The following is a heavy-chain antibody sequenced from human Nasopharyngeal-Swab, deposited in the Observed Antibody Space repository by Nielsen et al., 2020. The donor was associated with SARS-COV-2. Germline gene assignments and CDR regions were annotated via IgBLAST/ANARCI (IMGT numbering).Heavy chain of an antibody. CDR3: ARRGNSYGGNWFDS. J-gene: IGHJ5*01. CDR2: IFYSGST. CDR1: GGSISGYY. Sequence: SETLSLTCTVPGGSISGYYWSWIRQPPGKGLEWIGHIFYSGSTTYNPSLRSRVTISVDTSKNQFSLRLSSVPAAATAVYFCARRGNSYGGNWFDSWGLGSLVVVAS. D-gene: IGHD2/OR15-2a*01. V-gene: IGHV4-59*01.